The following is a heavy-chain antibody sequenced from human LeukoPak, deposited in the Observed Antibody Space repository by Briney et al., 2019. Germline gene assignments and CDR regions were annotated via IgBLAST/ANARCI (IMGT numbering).Heavy chain of an antibody. J-gene: IGHJ4*02. CDR2: IGYTGDT. CDR1: GGSISSGAYY. CDR3: ARVAAATTNPRFDF. V-gene: IGHV4-31*03. D-gene: IGHD1-1*01. Sequence: PSETLSLTCTVPGGSISSGAYYWSWVRQLPEKGLDWIGYIGYTGDTYYNPSLRSRATISKDTSKTQFSLRLNSLTAADAAVYYCARVAAATTNPRFDFWGQGTLVTVSS.